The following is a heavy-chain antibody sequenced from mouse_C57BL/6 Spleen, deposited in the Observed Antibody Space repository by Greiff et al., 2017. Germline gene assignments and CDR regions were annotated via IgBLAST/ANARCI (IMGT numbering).Heavy chain of an antibody. J-gene: IGHJ4*01. Sequence: VQLQQSGPELVKPGASVKIPCKASGYTFTDYNMDWVKQSHGKSLEWIGDINPNNGGTIYNQKFKGKATLTVDKSSSTAYMELRSLTSEDTAVYYCASSAHYYYGSSPNYCAMDYWGQGTSVTVSS. CDR1: GYTFTDYN. CDR2: INPNNGGT. CDR3: ASSAHYYYGSSPNYCAMDY. D-gene: IGHD1-1*01. V-gene: IGHV1-18*01.